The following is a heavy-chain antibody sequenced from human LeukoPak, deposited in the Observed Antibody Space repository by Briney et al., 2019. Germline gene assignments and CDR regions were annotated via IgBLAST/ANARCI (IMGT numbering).Heavy chain of an antibody. D-gene: IGHD1-26*01. CDR1: GFTFSNYW. J-gene: IGHJ3*01. Sequence: AGSLTLSCEVSGFTFSNYWMHWVRQAPGKGLVWVSRISTDGKTTNYADSVKGRFTIFRDNAKNTLFLQMNSLRAEDTALYYCARDTGHTGRRDGFDVWGQGTMVTVSS. CDR2: ISTDGKTT. CDR3: ARDTGHTGRRDGFDV. V-gene: IGHV3-74*01.